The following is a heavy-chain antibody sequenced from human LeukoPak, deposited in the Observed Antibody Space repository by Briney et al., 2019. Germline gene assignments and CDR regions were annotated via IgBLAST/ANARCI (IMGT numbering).Heavy chain of an antibody. V-gene: IGHV3-20*04. D-gene: IGHD3-3*01. Sequence: GGSLRLSCAASGFTFDDYGMSWVRQAPGKGLEWGSGINWNGGSTGYADSVKGRFTISRDNAKNSLYLQMNSLRAEDTALYYCAIDLITIFGVVIDYWGQGTLVTVSS. CDR1: GFTFDDYG. CDR2: INWNGGST. J-gene: IGHJ4*02. CDR3: AIDLITIFGVVIDY.